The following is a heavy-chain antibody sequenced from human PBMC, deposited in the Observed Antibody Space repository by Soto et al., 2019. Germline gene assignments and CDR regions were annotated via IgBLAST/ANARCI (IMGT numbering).Heavy chain of an antibody. V-gene: IGHV1-18*01. D-gene: IGHD3-3*01. CDR2: ISAYNGNT. J-gene: IGHJ4*02. Sequence: ASVKVSCKASGYTFTSYGISWVRQAPGQGLEWMGWISAYNGNTNYAQKLQGRVTMTTDTSTSTAYMELRSLRSDDTAVYYCARYFPPSANYDFWSGYYYFDYWGQGTLVTVSS. CDR1: GYTFTSYG. CDR3: ARYFPPSANYDFWSGYYYFDY.